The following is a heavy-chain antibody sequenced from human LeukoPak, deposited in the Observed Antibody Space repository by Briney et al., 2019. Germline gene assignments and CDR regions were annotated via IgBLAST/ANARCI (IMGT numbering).Heavy chain of an antibody. D-gene: IGHD6-13*01. V-gene: IGHV4-61*02. CDR1: GGSISSGSYY. CDR3: ARAGYSSSWYSKGWFDP. CDR2: IYTSGST. J-gene: IGHJ5*02. Sequence: SETLSLTCTVSGGSISSGSYYWSWIRQPAGKGLEWIGRIYTSGSTNYNPSLKSRVTISVDTSKNQFSLKLSSVTAADTAVYYCARAGYSSSWYSKGWFDPWGQGTLVTVSS.